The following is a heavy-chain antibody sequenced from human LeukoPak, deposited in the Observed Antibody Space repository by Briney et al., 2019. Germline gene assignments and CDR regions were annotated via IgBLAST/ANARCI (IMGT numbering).Heavy chain of an antibody. V-gene: IGHV3-30*02. CDR3: AKDMEDTATDVVSDFDS. Sequence: GGSLRLSCAASGFTFSSYWMSWVRQAPGKGLEWVAYIRYDGSKRNHADSVKGRFAISRDNSKKTLYLQMNSLKIEDTAVYYCAKDMEDTATDVVSDFDSWGQGTLVTVSS. J-gene: IGHJ4*02. CDR2: IRYDGSKR. CDR1: GFTFSSYW. D-gene: IGHD5-18*01.